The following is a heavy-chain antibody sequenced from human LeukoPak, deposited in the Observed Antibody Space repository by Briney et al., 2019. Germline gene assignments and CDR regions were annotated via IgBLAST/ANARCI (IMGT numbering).Heavy chain of an antibody. V-gene: IGHV4-39*01. J-gene: IGHJ4*02. CDR1: GGSISSSRYY. CDR2: IYYSGST. CDR3: ARLPTDLQAFDY. Sequence: SETLSLTCTVSGGSISSSRYYWGWIRQPPGKGLEWIGSIYYSGSTYYAPSLKSRVTISVDTSKNQFSLKLSSVTAADTAVYYCARLPTDLQAFDYWGQGTLVTVSS.